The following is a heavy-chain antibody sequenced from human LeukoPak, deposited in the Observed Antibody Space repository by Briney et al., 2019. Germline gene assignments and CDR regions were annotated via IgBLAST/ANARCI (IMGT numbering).Heavy chain of an antibody. V-gene: IGHV4-61*02. CDR1: GGFISSGSYY. CDR2: IYTSGST. D-gene: IGHD3-10*01. CDR3: ARTDGDYYYYYMDV. Sequence: SQTLSLTCTVSGGFISSGSYYWSWIRQPAGKGLEWIGRIYTSGSTNYNPSLKSRVTISVDTSKNQFSLKLSSVTAADTAVYYCARTDGDYYYYYMDVWGKGTTVTISS. J-gene: IGHJ6*03.